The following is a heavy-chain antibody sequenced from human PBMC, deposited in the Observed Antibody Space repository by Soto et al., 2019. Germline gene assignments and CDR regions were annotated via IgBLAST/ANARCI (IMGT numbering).Heavy chain of an antibody. J-gene: IGHJ4*02. D-gene: IGHD4-17*01. CDR3: ARGASDYGGNSVDFDY. CDR2: IIPIFGTA. Sequence: QVQLVQSGAEVKKPGSSVKVSCKASGGTFSSYAISWVRQAPGQGLEWMGGIIPIFGTANYAQKFQGRVMITADESTSTAYMELSSLRSEDTAVYYCARGASDYGGNSVDFDYWGQGTLVTVSS. V-gene: IGHV1-69*01. CDR1: GGTFSSYA.